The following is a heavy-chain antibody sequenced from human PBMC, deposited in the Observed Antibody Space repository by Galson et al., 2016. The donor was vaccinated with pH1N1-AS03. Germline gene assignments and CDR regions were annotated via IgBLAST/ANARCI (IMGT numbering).Heavy chain of an antibody. CDR3: AKDSKWTSPNAIDL. V-gene: IGHV3-9*01. CDR2: ITWKGDTV. Sequence: SLRLSCAASGFNFDDHIMHWVRQAPGKGLEWLSSITWKGDTVHYADSVKGRFTISRDNAKNSLYLQMNSLRAEDTALYYCAKDSKWTSPNAIDLWGQGTKVIVSS. D-gene: IGHD1-26*01. J-gene: IGHJ3*01. CDR1: GFNFDDHI.